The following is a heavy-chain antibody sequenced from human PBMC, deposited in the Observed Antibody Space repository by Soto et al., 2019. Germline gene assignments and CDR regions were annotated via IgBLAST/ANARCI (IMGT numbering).Heavy chain of an antibody. D-gene: IGHD4-17*01. J-gene: IGHJ4*02. V-gene: IGHV4-34*01. CDR1: GGSFNDYY. Sequence: PSETLSLTCAVYGGSFNDYYWTWIRQPPGKGLEGIGEINHKTNTHYNPSLESPITLSVDTSKNHFSLKLKSLTAADTAVYYCARGPYSGYDIQRDYGDYPSCIYFDYWGQGTLVTVYS. CDR2: INHKTNT. CDR3: ARGPYSGYDIQRDYGDYPSCIYFDY.